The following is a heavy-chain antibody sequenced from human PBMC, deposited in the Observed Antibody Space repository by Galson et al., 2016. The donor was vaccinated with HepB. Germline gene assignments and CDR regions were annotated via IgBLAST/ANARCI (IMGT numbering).Heavy chain of an antibody. Sequence: ETLSLTCTVSGDSISDTNPYWGWIRQPPGKRLEWMGSVYYSGATYYNPSLKSRVIMSLDTSRNQFSLKLTSVTAADTAVYYCVRPRNLAFDYWGQGTLVTVSS. CDR1: GDSISDTNPY. CDR2: VYYSGAT. CDR3: VRPRNLAFDY. J-gene: IGHJ4*02. D-gene: IGHD1-14*01. V-gene: IGHV4-39*01.